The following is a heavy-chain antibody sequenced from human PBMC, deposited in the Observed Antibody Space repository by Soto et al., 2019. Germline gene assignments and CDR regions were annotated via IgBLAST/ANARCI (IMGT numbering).Heavy chain of an antibody. CDR3: AKPQWELLD. J-gene: IGHJ4*02. V-gene: IGHV3-23*01. CDR2: ISGSGDNT. CDR1: GLTFSSYS. Sequence: VQLLESGGGLVQPGGSLRLSCAASGLTFSSYSMSWVRQAPGKGLEWVSSISGSGDNTHYADSVTGRFTISRDNSKNTLYLQMNSLRAEDTAVYYCAKPQWELLDWGQGTLVTVSS. D-gene: IGHD1-26*01.